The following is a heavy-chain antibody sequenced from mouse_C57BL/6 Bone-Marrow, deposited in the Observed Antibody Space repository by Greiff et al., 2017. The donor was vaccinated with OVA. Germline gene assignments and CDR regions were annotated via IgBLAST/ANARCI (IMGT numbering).Heavy chain of an antibody. J-gene: IGHJ2*01. Sequence: EVKLQESGPVLVKPGASVKMSCKASGYTFTDYYMNWVKQSHGKSLEWIGVINPYNGGTSYNQKFKGKATLTVDKSSSTAYMELNSLTSEDSAVYYCARLYLDYWGQGTTLTVSS. CDR3: ARLYLDY. CDR2: INPYNGGT. CDR1: GYTFTDYY. V-gene: IGHV1-19*01.